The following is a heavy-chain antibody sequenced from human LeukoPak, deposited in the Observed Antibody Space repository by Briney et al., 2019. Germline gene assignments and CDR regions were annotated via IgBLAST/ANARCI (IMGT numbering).Heavy chain of an antibody. CDR1: GFTFSSYS. Sequence: GGSLRLSCAASGFTFSSYSMNWVRQAPGRGLEWVSSISSSSSYIYYADSVKGRFTISRDNAKNSLYLQMNSLRAEDKAVYYCARDYYDSRGMGPDYWGQGTLVTVSS. D-gene: IGHD3-22*01. CDR2: ISSSSSYI. CDR3: ARDYYDSRGMGPDY. J-gene: IGHJ4*02. V-gene: IGHV3-21*01.